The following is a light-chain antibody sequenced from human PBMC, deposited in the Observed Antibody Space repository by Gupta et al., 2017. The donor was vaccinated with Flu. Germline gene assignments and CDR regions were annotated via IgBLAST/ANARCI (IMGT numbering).Light chain of an antibody. CDR2: GAS. Sequence: EIVLTQSPGTLSLSPGERATLSCRASQSVSSSYLAWYQQKPGQAPRLLIYGASSRATGIPDRFSGSGSGTDFTLTISRLEPEDFAVYDGQQSRSFGQGTKLEIK. CDR1: QSVSSSY. J-gene: IGKJ2*03. CDR3: QQSRS. V-gene: IGKV3-20*01.